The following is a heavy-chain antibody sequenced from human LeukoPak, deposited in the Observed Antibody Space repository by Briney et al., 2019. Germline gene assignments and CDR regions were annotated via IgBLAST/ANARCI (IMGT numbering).Heavy chain of an antibody. CDR1: GFTFSNYW. CDR2: IKEDGSEK. J-gene: IGHJ4*01. Sequence: TGGSLRLSCAASGFTFSNYWMSWVRQASGKGLEWVANIKEDGSEKYYVDSVKGRFTISRDNAKNSLYLQMNSLRAEDTAIYYCASGRQLGYWGHGTLVTVSS. D-gene: IGHD6-6*01. V-gene: IGHV3-7*01. CDR3: ASGRQLGY.